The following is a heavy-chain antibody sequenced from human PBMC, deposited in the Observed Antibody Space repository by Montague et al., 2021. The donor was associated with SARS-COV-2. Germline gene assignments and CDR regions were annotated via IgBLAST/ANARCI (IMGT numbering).Heavy chain of an antibody. CDR2: IFENGDT. J-gene: IGHJ6*02. Sequence: SETLSLTCTVSGVAISYGDWSWIRQPPGKGLEWIVTIFENGDTDHNPSLKSRVTVSEDTSQNQFSLRLSSVAAADTALYYGARYYERSWDVWGQGTTVTVSS. D-gene: IGHD3-16*01. CDR1: GVAISYGD. V-gene: IGHV4-4*09. CDR3: ARYYERSWDV.